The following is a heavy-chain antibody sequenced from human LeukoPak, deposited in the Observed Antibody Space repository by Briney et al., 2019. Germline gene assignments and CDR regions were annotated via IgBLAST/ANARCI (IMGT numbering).Heavy chain of an antibody. D-gene: IGHD2-21*02. CDR1: GGSISSYY. CDR2: INYSGST. Sequence: PSETLSLTCTVSGGSISSYYWSWIRQPPGKGLEWIGYINYSGSTNYNPSLKSRVTISVDTSKNQFSLKLSSVTAADTAVYYCARIGPGDFDIDYWGQGTLVTVSS. V-gene: IGHV4-59*08. J-gene: IGHJ4*02. CDR3: ARIGPGDFDIDY.